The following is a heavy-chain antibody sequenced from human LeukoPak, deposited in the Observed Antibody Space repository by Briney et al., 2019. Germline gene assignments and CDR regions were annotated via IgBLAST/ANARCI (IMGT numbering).Heavy chain of an antibody. D-gene: IGHD5-24*01. V-gene: IGHV1-3*03. J-gene: IGHJ4*02. CDR2: INAGNGNT. Sequence: ASVKVSCKASGYTFTSYAMHWVRQAPGQRLEWMGWINAGNGNTKYSQEFQGRVTITRDTSASTAYMELSSLRSEDTAVYYCARGSLEMATIDYWGQGTLVTVSS. CDR1: GYTFTSYA. CDR3: ARGSLEMATIDY.